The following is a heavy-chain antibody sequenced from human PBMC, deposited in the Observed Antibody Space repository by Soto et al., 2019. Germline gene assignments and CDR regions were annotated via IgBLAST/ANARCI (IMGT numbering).Heavy chain of an antibody. CDR1: GYTFTSYD. J-gene: IGHJ4*02. V-gene: IGHV1-8*01. CDR2: MNPNSGNT. CDR3: ARGRGREYYDYIWGSYRYLDY. D-gene: IGHD3-16*02. Sequence: VASVKVSCKASGYTFTSYDINWVRQATGQGLEWMGWMNPNSGNTGYAQKFQGRVTMTRNTSISTAYMELSSLRSEDTAVYYCARGRGREYYDYIWGSYRYLDYWGQGTLVTVSS.